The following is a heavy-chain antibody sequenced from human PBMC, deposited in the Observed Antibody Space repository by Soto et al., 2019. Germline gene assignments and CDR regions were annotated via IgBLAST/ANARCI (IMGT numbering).Heavy chain of an antibody. Sequence: GGSLRLSCAASGFTFSSSAMSWVRQGPGKGLEWVSVISGSGSNTYYADSVKGRFTISRDNSKNTLYLQMNSLRAEDTAVYYCAPPMIRGVIAKSGVDYWGQGTLVTVSS. D-gene: IGHD3-10*01. CDR2: ISGSGSNT. CDR1: GFTFSSSA. J-gene: IGHJ4*02. V-gene: IGHV3-23*01. CDR3: APPMIRGVIAKSGVDY.